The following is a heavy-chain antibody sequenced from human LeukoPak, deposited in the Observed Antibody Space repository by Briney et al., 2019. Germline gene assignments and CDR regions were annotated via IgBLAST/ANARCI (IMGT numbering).Heavy chain of an antibody. J-gene: IGHJ4*02. CDR2: INHSGST. V-gene: IGHV4-34*01. CDR1: GGSFSGYY. CDR3: ARAALYHYDSSGYYYATGRFDY. Sequence: SETLSLTCAVYGGSFSGYYWSWIRQPPGKGLEWIGEINHSGSTNYNPSLKSRVTISVDTSKNQFSLKLSSVTAADTAVYYCARAALYHYDSSGYYYATGRFDYWGQGTLVTVSS. D-gene: IGHD3-22*01.